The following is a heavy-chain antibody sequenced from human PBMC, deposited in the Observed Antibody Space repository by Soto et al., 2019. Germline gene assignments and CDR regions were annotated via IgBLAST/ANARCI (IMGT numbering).Heavy chain of an antibody. D-gene: IGHD6-6*01. CDR2: ISGGGDGT. CDR3: AKDRPTTSSSKMDV. V-gene: IGHV3-23*01. CDR1: GFTFSTYA. Sequence: PGGSLRLSCAASGFTFSTYAMNWVRQAPGKGLEWVSTISGGGDGTYYADSVKGRFTISRDNSKNTMYLQMDSLRAEDTAVYYCAKDRPTTSSSKMDVWGKGTTVTVSS. J-gene: IGHJ6*04.